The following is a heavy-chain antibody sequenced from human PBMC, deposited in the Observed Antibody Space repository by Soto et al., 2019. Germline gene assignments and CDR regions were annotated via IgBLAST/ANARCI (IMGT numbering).Heavy chain of an antibody. CDR1: GFTFSSYG. Sequence: GGSLRLSCAASGFTFSSYGMHWVRQAPGKGLEWVAVIWYDGSNKYYADSVKGRFTISRDNSKNTLDLQMNSLRAEDTAVYYCARLSERDYGGGDYWGQGTLVTVSS. J-gene: IGHJ4*02. CDR3: ARLSERDYGGGDY. D-gene: IGHD4-17*01. CDR2: IWYDGSNK. V-gene: IGHV3-33*01.